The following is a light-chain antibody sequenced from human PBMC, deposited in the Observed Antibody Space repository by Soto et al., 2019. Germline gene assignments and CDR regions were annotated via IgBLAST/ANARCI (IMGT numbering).Light chain of an antibody. CDR2: GNT. Sequence: QSVVTQPPSVSGAPGQRVTISCTGTSSNIGSGYDVHWYQHLPGTAPKLLIYGNTIRPSGVPDRFSGSKSGTSASLAITGLQAEDEADYYCQSYDRSLRGYVFGTGNKLTVL. CDR1: SSNIGSGYD. CDR3: QSYDRSLRGYV. V-gene: IGLV1-40*01. J-gene: IGLJ1*01.